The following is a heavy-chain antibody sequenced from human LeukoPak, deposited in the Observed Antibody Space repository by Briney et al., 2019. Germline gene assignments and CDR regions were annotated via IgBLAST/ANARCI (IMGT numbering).Heavy chain of an antibody. V-gene: IGHV4-59*01. CDR2: IYYTGNT. J-gene: IGHJ4*02. CDR3: AGARGGAYGFAFDS. Sequence: SETLALTFTVSGGPITTYFWSWIRQPPGKGLECIGYIYYTGNTNYSPSLRNRVTISVDTSKNQFSLKLNSVTAADAALYFCAGARGGAYGFAFDSWGQGTLVTVSS. D-gene: IGHD3-10*01. CDR1: GGPITTYF.